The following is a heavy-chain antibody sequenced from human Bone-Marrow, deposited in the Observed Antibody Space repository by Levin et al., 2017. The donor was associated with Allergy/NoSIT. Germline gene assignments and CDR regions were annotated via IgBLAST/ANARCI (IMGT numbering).Heavy chain of an antibody. CDR1: GGSIGSGAISSGGYS. CDR3: ARRNNGGSHFDY. Sequence: LRLSCAVSGGSIGSGAISSGGYSWGWIRQPPGKGLEWIGYIYHSGSTYYNPSLKSRVTISVERSKNQFSLNLSSATAADTAVYYCARRNNGGSHFDYWGPGTLVTVSS. D-gene: IGHD4-23*01. CDR2: IYHSGST. V-gene: IGHV4-30-2*01. J-gene: IGHJ4*02.